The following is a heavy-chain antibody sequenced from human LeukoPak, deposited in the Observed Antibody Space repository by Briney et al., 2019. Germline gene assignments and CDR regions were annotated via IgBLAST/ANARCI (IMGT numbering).Heavy chain of an antibody. J-gene: IGHJ4*02. D-gene: IGHD3-9*01. CDR1: GFTFSSYA. V-gene: IGHV3-23*01. CDR2: ISGSGGST. CDR3: AKDSDILTGYYKGNFDY. Sequence: GGSLRLSCAASGFTFSSYAMSWVRQAPGKGLEWVSAISGSGGSTYYADSVKGRFTISRDNSKNTLYLQMNSLRAEDTAVYYCAKDSDILTGYYKGNFDYWGQGTLVTVSS.